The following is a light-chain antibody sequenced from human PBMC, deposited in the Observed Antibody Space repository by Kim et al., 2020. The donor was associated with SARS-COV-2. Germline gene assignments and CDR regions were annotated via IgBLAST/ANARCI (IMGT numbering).Light chain of an antibody. CDR1: SRDVGGYNY. Sequence: QSALTQPASVSGSPGQSITISCTGTSRDVGGYNYVSWYQQHPGKAPKLMIYDVSKRPSGVSNRFSGSKSGNTASLTISGLQAEDEADYYCSSYTSSSTNVFGTGTKVTVL. CDR3: SSYTSSSTNV. J-gene: IGLJ1*01. V-gene: IGLV2-14*01. CDR2: DVS.